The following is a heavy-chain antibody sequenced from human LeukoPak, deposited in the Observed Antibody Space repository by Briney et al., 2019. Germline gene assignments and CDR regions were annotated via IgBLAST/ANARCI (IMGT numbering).Heavy chain of an antibody. CDR3: ASYGGIVLMVYAPETVDY. Sequence: QSGGSLRLSCAASGFTFSSYAMHWVRQAPGKGLEWVAVISYDGSNKYYADSVKGRFTISRDNSKNTLYLQMNSLRAEDTAVYYCASYGGIVLMVYAPETVDYWGQGTLVTVSS. CDR1: GFTFSSYA. J-gene: IGHJ4*02. V-gene: IGHV3-30-3*01. CDR2: ISYDGSNK. D-gene: IGHD2-8*01.